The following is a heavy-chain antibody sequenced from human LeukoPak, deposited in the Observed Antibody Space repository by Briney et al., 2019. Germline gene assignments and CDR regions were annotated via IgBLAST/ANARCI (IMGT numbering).Heavy chain of an antibody. J-gene: IGHJ4*02. D-gene: IGHD1-26*01. CDR3: ATTTIRLGY. V-gene: IGHV4-39*07. Sequence: SETLSLTCTVSGYSISSSSHYWGWIRQPPGKGLEWIGSMYYRGSTYHNPSLKSRVTISVGTSKNQFSLKLSSVTAADTAVYYCATTTIRLGYWGQGTLVTVSS. CDR2: MYYRGST. CDR1: GYSISSSSHY.